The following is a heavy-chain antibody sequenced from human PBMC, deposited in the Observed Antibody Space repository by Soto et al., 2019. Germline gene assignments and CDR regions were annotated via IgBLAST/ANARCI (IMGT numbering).Heavy chain of an antibody. CDR2: IWYDGSNK. V-gene: IGHV3-33*01. D-gene: IGHD3-16*02. CDR1: GFTFSSYG. J-gene: IGHJ3*02. CDR3: ARTYYDYIWGSYPDAFDI. Sequence: GGSLRLSCAASGFTFSSYGMHWVRQAPGKGLEWVAVIWYDGSNKYYADSVKGRFTISRDNSKNTLYLQMNSLRAEDTAVYYCARTYYDYIWGSYPDAFDIWGQGTMVTVSS.